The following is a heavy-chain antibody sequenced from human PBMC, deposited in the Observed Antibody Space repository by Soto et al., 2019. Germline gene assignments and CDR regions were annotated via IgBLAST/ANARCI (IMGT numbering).Heavy chain of an antibody. CDR3: ARDLPDSSSWYEGVYYYYGMDV. CDR2: ISSSGSTI. V-gene: IGHV3-11*01. Sequence: PGGSLRLSCAASGFTFSDYYMSWIRQAPGKGLEWVSYISSSGSTIYYADSVKGRFTISRDNAKNSLYLQMNSLRAEDTAVYYCARDLPDSSSWYEGVYYYYGMDVWGQGTTVTVYS. J-gene: IGHJ6*02. D-gene: IGHD6-13*01. CDR1: GFTFSDYY.